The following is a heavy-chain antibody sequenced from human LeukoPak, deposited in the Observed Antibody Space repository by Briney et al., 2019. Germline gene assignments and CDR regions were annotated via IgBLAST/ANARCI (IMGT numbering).Heavy chain of an antibody. CDR1: GYTFTSYG. CDR2: ISAYNGNT. D-gene: IGHD3-22*01. Sequence: GASVKVSCKASGYTFTSYGISWVRQAPGQGLEWMGWISAYNGNTNYAQKLQGRVTMTTDTSTSTAYMELRSLRSDDTAVYYCAVIYYYDSSGYFDYWGQGTLVTVSS. CDR3: AVIYYYDSSGYFDY. V-gene: IGHV1-18*01. J-gene: IGHJ4*02.